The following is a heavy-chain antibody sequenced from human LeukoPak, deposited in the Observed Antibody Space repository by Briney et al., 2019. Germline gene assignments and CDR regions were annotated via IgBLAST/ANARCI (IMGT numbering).Heavy chain of an antibody. CDR1: GGSISSSSYY. J-gene: IGHJ5*02. D-gene: IGHD3-10*01. V-gene: IGHV4-39*07. Sequence: SETLSLTCTVSGGSISSSSYYWGWIRQPPGKGLEWIGSIYYSGSTYYNPSLKSRVTISVDTSKNQFSLKLSSVTAADTAVYYCARDATYYYGSGPSWFDPWGQGTLVTVSS. CDR2: IYYSGST. CDR3: ARDATYYYGSGPSWFDP.